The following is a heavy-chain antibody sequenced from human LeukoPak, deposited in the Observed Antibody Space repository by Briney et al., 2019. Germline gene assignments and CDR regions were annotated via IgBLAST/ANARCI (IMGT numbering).Heavy chain of an antibody. Sequence: PGGSLRLSCAASGFTFSSFVMSWVRQAPGKGLEWVSSISDSGGNKYYADSVKGRFTISRDTSKNTVYPQMNSLRAEDTALYYCAKGCGGSCYSSFDCWGQGTLVTVSS. D-gene: IGHD2-21*02. CDR2: ISDSGGNK. V-gene: IGHV3-23*01. CDR1: GFTFSSFV. CDR3: AKGCGGSCYSSFDC. J-gene: IGHJ4*02.